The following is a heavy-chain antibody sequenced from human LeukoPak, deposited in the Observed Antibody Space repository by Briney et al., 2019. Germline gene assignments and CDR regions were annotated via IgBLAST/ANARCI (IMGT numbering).Heavy chain of an antibody. J-gene: IGHJ6*03. V-gene: IGHV1-2*02. CDR1: GYTFTGYY. CDR3: ARGARGYRHIYYYMDV. D-gene: IGHD5-18*01. CDR2: INPNSGGT. Sequence: ASVKVSCKASGYTFTGYYMHWGRQAPGQGREWMGWINPNSGGTNYAQKFQGRGTTTRDTSISTAYMELGRLRSDDTAVYYCARGARGYRHIYYYMDVWGKGTTVTISS.